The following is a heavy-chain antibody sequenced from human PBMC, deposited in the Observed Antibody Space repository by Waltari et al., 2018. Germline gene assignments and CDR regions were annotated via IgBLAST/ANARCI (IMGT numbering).Heavy chain of an antibody. J-gene: IGHJ6*03. D-gene: IGHD4-4*01. CDR3: ARGGDYSPTYYYYMDV. CDR2: ISSSSSYI. CDR1: GFTFSSYS. Sequence: EVQLVESGGGLVKPGGSLRLSCAASGFTFSSYSMNWVRKAPGKGLEGVSSISSSSSYIYYADSVKGRFTISRDNAKNSLYLQMNSLRAEDTAVYYCARGGDYSPTYYYYMDVWGKGTTVTVSS. V-gene: IGHV3-21*01.